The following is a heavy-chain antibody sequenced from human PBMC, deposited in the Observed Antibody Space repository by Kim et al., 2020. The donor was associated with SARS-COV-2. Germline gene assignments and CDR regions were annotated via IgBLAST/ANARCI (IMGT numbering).Heavy chain of an antibody. CDR2: IYSGGSK. D-gene: IGHD2-21*01. CDR3: VSFTGRGHVITGDRGSDY. J-gene: IGHJ4*01. V-gene: IGHV3-53*01. CDR1: DFTVSDNY. Sequence: GGSLRLSCVASDFTVSDNYMHWVRQAPGKGLEWVATIYSGGSKYYADSVKGRFTISRDPSKNTLWLQMDTLTADDTAVYYCVSFTGRGHVITGDRGSDY.